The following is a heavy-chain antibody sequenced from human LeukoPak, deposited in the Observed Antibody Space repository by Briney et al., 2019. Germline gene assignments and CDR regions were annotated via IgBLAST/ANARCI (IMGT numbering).Heavy chain of an antibody. Sequence: GGSLRLSCAASGFTFSSYSMNWVRQAPGKGLEWVSSISSSSSYIYYADSVKGRFTISRDNAKNSLYLQMNSLRADDTAVYYCARSLYSSNPFDPWGQGTLVTVSS. CDR3: ARSLYSSNPFDP. CDR1: GFTFSSYS. D-gene: IGHD6-13*01. CDR2: ISSSSSYI. J-gene: IGHJ5*02. V-gene: IGHV3-21*01.